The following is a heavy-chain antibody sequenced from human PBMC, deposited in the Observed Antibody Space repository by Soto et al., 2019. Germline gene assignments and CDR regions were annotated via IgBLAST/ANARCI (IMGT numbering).Heavy chain of an antibody. CDR3: ARGGREGDYGDYVEGY. J-gene: IGHJ4*02. CDR1: GYTFTSYG. V-gene: IGHV1-69*13. CDR2: IIPIFGTA. D-gene: IGHD4-17*01. Sequence: SVKVSCKASGYTFTSYGISWVRQAPGHGLEWMGGIIPIFGTANYAQKFQGRVTITADESTSTAYMELSSLRSEDTAVYYCARGGREGDYGDYVEGYWGQGTLVTVSS.